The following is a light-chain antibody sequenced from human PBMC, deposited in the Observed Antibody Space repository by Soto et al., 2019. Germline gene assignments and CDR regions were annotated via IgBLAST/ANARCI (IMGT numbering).Light chain of an antibody. CDR2: AAS. V-gene: IGKV3-15*01. J-gene: IGKJ1*01. CDR3: QQYNNWPWT. Sequence: IVVTQSAATLSVSPGERAALSCRASQSVSNNLAWYQQKPGQAPRLLIYAASIRATGIPARFSVSGSGTEFTLTISSLQSEDFAVYYCQQYNNWPWTFGQGTKVDIK. CDR1: QSVSNN.